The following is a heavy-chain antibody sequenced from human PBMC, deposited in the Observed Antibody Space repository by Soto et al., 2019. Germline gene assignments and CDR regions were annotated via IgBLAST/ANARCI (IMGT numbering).Heavy chain of an antibody. CDR1: GFTFSNHW. CDR2: IKEDGSEK. V-gene: IGHV3-7*01. D-gene: IGHD1-26*01. CDR3: AKEYR. Sequence: EVQLVESGGGLVQPGGSLRLSCTASGFTFSNHWMSWVRQAPGKGLERVASIKEDGSEKYYVDSVKGRFTISRDNAKNSLNLQMNSLRAEDTAVYYCAKEYRWGQGTLVTVSS. J-gene: IGHJ4*02.